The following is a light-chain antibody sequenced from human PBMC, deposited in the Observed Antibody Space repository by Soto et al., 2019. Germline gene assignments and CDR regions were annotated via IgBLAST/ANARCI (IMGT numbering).Light chain of an antibody. V-gene: IGKV3-20*01. CDR1: QSLTSNY. Sequence: EVVLTQSPGTLSLSPGERATLSCRASQSLTSNYLAWYQQKPGQAPRLLIYSVSTRATGIPDRFSGSGSGTDFTLTISRLEFGDSALYCCQQFVDSPPRWTFGQGTKVEI. CDR3: QQFVDSPPRWT. CDR2: SVS. J-gene: IGKJ1*01.